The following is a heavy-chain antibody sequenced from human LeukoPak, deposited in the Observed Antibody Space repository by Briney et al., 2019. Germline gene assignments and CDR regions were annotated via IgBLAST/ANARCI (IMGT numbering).Heavy chain of an antibody. CDR3: ARERSSGWYRF. Sequence: SETLSLTCTVSGGSIGNGGYVWTWLRQYPGKGLEWIGYIYDSVTTYYNPSLKSRVAISLDRSKNQFSLNLTSVTAADRAVYYCARERSSGWYRFWGQGILVAVSS. D-gene: IGHD6-19*01. V-gene: IGHV4-31*03. CDR1: GGSIGNGGYV. J-gene: IGHJ4*02. CDR2: IYDSVTT.